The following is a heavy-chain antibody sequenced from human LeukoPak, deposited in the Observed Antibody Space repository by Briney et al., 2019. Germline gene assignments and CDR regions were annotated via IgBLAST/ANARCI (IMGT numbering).Heavy chain of an antibody. V-gene: IGHV4-39*07. Sequence: PSETLSLTCTVSGGSISSSSYYWGWIRQPPGKGLEWTGSIYYSGSTYYNPSLKSRVTISVDTSKNQFSLKLSSVTAADTAVYYCARSPSYGSGSYCFDYWGQGTLVTVSS. CDR1: GGSISSSSYY. J-gene: IGHJ4*02. CDR3: ARSPSYGSGSYCFDY. D-gene: IGHD3-10*01. CDR2: IYYSGST.